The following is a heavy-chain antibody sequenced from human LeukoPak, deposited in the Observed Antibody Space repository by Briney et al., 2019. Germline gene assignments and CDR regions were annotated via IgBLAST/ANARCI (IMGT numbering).Heavy chain of an antibody. CDR3: ARDRVDTAMVYYYYMDV. CDR2: IYSGGST. Sequence: GGSLRLSCAASGFTVSSNYMSWVRQAPGKGLEWVSVIYSGGSTYYADSVKGRFTISRDNSKNTLYLQMNSLRAEDTAVYYCARDRVDTAMVYYYYMDVWGEGTTVTVSS. CDR1: GFTVSSNY. J-gene: IGHJ6*03. D-gene: IGHD5-18*01. V-gene: IGHV3-66*02.